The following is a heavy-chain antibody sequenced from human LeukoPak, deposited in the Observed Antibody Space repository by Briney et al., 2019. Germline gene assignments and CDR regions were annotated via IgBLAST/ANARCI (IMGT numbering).Heavy chain of an antibody. J-gene: IGHJ6*03. Sequence: PGGSLRLSCAASGFTVSSNYMSWVRQAPGEGLEWVSVIYSGGSTYYADSVKGRFTISRDNSKNTLYLQMNSLRAEDTAVYYCARDGVRGVTDYYYYYMDVWGKGTTVTVSS. CDR2: IYSGGST. D-gene: IGHD3-10*01. CDR3: ARDGVRGVTDYYYYYMDV. V-gene: IGHV3-66*02. CDR1: GFTVSSNY.